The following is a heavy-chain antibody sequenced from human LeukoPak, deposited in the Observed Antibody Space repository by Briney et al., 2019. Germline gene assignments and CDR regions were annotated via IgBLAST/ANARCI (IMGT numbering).Heavy chain of an antibody. D-gene: IGHD6-13*01. CDR2: IIPILGIA. J-gene: IGHJ5*02. Sequence: GASVKVSCKASGGTFSSYAISWVRQAPGQGLEWMGRIIPILGIANFAQKFQGRVAITADKSTSTAYMELSSLRSEDTAVYYCARDVSSSWFTGEFDPWGQGTLVTVSS. CDR3: ARDVSSSWFTGEFDP. CDR1: GGTFSSYA. V-gene: IGHV1-69*04.